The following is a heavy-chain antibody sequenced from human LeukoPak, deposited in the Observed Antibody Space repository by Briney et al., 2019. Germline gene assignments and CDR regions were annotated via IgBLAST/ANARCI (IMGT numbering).Heavy chain of an antibody. CDR3: ARLPPAQYCSSTSCYLNYFDY. CDR1: GFTFSSYA. J-gene: IGHJ4*02. Sequence: GGSLRLSCAASGFTFSSYAMHWVRQAPGKGLEYVSSISSNGGSTYYANSVKGRFTISRDNSKNTLYLQMGSLRAEDMAVYYCARLPPAQYCSSTSCYLNYFDYWGQGTLVSVSS. CDR2: ISSNGGST. D-gene: IGHD2-2*01. V-gene: IGHV3-64*01.